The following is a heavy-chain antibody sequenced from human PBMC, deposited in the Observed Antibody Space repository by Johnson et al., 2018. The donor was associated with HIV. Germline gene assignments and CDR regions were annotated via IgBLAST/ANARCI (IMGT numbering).Heavy chain of an antibody. J-gene: IGHJ3*02. V-gene: IGHV3-20*04. Sequence: VQLVESGGGLVQPGGSLRLSCAASGFTFSPYWVHWVRQAPGQGLEWVSGINWNGGSTNYADSVKGRFTISRDNAKNSLYLQMNSLRAEDTALYYCAKVYYDSSGYGAFDIWGQGTMVTVSS. CDR3: AKVYYDSSGYGAFDI. CDR2: INWNGGST. D-gene: IGHD3-22*01. CDR1: GFTFSPYW.